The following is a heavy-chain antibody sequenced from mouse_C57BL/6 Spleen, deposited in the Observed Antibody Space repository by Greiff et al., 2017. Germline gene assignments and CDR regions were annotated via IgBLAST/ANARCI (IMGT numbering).Heavy chain of an antibody. CDR1: GFSLTSYG. V-gene: IGHV2-6-1*01. J-gene: IGHJ4*01. Sequence: VQLQESGPGRVAPSQSLSITCTVSGFSLTSYGVHWVRQPPGKGLEWLVVIWRDGSNTYNSALIPRLSISKDNSKSQVFLKMNSLQTDDTAMYYWARHELGRGYAMDYWGQGTSGTVSS. CDR3: ARHELGRGYAMDY. D-gene: IGHD4-1*01. CDR2: IWRDGSN.